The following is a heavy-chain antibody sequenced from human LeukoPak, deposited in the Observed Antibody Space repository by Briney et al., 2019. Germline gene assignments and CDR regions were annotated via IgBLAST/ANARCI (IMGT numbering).Heavy chain of an antibody. Sequence: GGSLRLSCAASGFTFSSYSMNWVRQAPGKGLEWVSSISSSSSYIYYADSVKGRFTISRDNAKNSLYLQMNSLRAEDTAVYYCARDDIVVVPAAMVRRFDPWGQGTLVTVSS. CDR1: GFTFSSYS. D-gene: IGHD2-2*01. J-gene: IGHJ5*02. V-gene: IGHV3-21*01. CDR3: ARDDIVVVPAAMVRRFDP. CDR2: ISSSSSYI.